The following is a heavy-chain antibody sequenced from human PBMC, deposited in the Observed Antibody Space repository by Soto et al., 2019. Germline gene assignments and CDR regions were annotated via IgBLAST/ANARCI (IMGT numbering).Heavy chain of an antibody. CDR2: MLYSGLT. J-gene: IGHJ6*02. CDR3: APLSVSLSGPYGIHV. D-gene: IGHD2-15*01. V-gene: IGHV4-39*01. CDR1: GYSITAGGYY. Sequence: SETLSLTCFVSGYSITAGGYYWAWIRQPPGKGLEWIGSMLYSGLTYYNPSLKSRVTLSVDTSKNQFSVRLNSVTASDTAVYYCAPLSVSLSGPYGIHVWGQGTTVTVSS.